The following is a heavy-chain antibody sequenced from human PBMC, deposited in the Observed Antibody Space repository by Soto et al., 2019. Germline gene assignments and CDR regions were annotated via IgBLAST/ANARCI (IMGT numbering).Heavy chain of an antibody. CDR3: AQLYNWFDP. CDR1: GGSISSSKW. J-gene: IGHJ5*02. V-gene: IGHV4-4*02. CDR2: IYHSGST. Sequence: QVQLQESGPGLVKPSGTLSLTCVVSGGSISSSKWWTWVRQPPGKGLEWIGEIYHSGSTNYNPSLKSRVTISVDKFKNQFSLKLSSVTAADTALYYCAQLYNWFDPWGQGALVTVSS.